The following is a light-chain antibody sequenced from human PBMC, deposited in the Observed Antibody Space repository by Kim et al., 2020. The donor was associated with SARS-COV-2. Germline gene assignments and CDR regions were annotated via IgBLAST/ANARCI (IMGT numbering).Light chain of an antibody. V-gene: IGLV3-19*01. CDR1: SLRSYY. J-gene: IGLJ2*01. CDR3: NSRGSNDNVL. Sequence: SSDLTQDPAVSVALGQTVRITCQGDSLRSYYATWYQQKPGQAPIVVIYGKNNRPSGIPDRFSGSSSGDTASLTITGTQAGDEADYYCNSRGSNDNVLFGGGTKLTVL. CDR2: GKN.